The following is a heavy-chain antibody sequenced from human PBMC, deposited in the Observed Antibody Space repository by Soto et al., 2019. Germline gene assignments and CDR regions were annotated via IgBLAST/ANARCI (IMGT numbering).Heavy chain of an antibody. CDR3: ARDLIRGVRALDY. V-gene: IGHV3-30-3*01. CDR1: GFTFSSYA. D-gene: IGHD3-10*01. J-gene: IGHJ4*02. CDR2: ISYDESNK. Sequence: QVQLVESGGGVVQPGRSLRLSCAASGFTFSSYAMHWVRQAPGKGLEWVAVISYDESNKYYADSVKGRFTISRDNSKNTLYLQMNSLRAEDTAVYYCARDLIRGVRALDYWGQGTLVTVSS.